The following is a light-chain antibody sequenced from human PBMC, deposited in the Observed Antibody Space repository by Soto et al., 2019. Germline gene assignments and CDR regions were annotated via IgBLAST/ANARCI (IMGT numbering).Light chain of an antibody. V-gene: IGKV3-15*01. CDR3: QQYKDWWT. Sequence: EIVLTQSPGTLSLSPGERATLSCRASQSVSSSYLAWYQQKPGQAPRLLIYGATTRATGIPARFSGSGSRTEFTFTINSLQSEDFAVYYCQQYKDWWTFGQGTKVDI. CDR2: GAT. J-gene: IGKJ1*01. CDR1: QSVSSSY.